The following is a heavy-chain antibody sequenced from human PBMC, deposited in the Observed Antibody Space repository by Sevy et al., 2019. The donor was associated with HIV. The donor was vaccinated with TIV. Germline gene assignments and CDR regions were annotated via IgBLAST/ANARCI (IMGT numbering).Heavy chain of an antibody. V-gene: IGHV4-34*01. J-gene: IGHJ6*02. D-gene: IGHD6-13*01. CDR3: ASGKQLGYYYYGMDV. CDR2: INHSGST. Sequence: SETLSLTCAVYGGSFSGYYWSWIRQPPGKGLEWIGEINHSGSTNYNPSLKSRVTISVDTSKNQFSLKLSSVTAADTAVYYCASGKQLGYYYYGMDVWGQGTTVTVSS. CDR1: GGSFSGYY.